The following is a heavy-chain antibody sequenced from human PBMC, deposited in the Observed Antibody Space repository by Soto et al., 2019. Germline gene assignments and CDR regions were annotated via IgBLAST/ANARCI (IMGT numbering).Heavy chain of an antibody. CDR1: GFTFSSYS. V-gene: IGHV3-21*01. D-gene: IGHD1-7*01. Sequence: EVQLVESGGGLVKPGGSLRLSCAASGFTFSSYSMNWVRQAPGKGLEWVSSISSSSSYIYYADSVKGRFTISRDNAKNSLYLQMNSLRAEDTAVYYCARVAGTTSARGAFDIWGQGTMVTVSS. CDR2: ISSSSSYI. CDR3: ARVAGTTSARGAFDI. J-gene: IGHJ3*02.